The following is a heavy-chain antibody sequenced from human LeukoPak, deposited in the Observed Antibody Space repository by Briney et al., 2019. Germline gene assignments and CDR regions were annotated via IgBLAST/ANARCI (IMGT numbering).Heavy chain of an antibody. CDR2: IYISGST. Sequence: PSETLSLTCTVSGGSISSYYWSWIRQPAGKGLEWIGRIYISGSTNYNPSFKSRVTMSVDTSKNQFSLKLSSVTAADTAVYYCARDLYYEILTGYRLGVYYYYMDVWGKGTTVTISS. CDR3: ARDLYYEILTGYRLGVYYYYMDV. CDR1: GGSISSYY. V-gene: IGHV4-4*07. J-gene: IGHJ6*03. D-gene: IGHD3-9*01.